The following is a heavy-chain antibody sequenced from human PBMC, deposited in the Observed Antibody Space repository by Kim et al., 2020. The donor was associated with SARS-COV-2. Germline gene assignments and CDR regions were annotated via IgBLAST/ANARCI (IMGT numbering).Heavy chain of an antibody. D-gene: IGHD3-9*01. CDR2: ISSNSSTI. Sequence: GGSLRLSCAASGFTFSSYSMNWVRQAPGKGLEWVSYISSNSSTIYYADSVKGRFTISRDNAKNSLYLQMNSLRDEDTAVYYCARGVKDMLTCYIFYYWGQGTLFTVSS. J-gene: IGHJ4*02. V-gene: IGHV3-48*02. CDR1: GFTFSSYS. CDR3: ARGVKDMLTCYIFYY.